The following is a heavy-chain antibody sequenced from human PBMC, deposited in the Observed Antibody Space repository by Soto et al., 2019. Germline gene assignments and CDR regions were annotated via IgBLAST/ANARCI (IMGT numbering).Heavy chain of an antibody. CDR1: GGTFSSYA. CDR3: ARDPDDDGGSSPTIDI. D-gene: IGHD2-15*01. CDR2: IIPIFGTA. Sequence: ASVNVSCNASGGTFSSYAISWVRQAPGQGLVWLGGIIPIFGTANYAQKVQGRVTGTADESTSQFSPKLTSVAAADPAVYYCARDPDDDGGSSPTIDIAGQGTMVTVSS. J-gene: IGHJ3*02. V-gene: IGHV1-69*13.